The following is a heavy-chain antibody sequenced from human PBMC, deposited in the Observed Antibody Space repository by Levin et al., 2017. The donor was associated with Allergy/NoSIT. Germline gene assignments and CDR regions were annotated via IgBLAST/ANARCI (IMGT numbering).Heavy chain of an antibody. Sequence: GGSLRLSCAASGFTFSSYSMNWVRQAPGKGLEWVSSISSSSSYIYYADSVKGRFTISRDNAKNSLYLQMNSLRAEDTAVYYCAREGNYYGSGSYYNVVDYWGQGTLVTVSS. CDR2: ISSSSSYI. V-gene: IGHV3-21*01. CDR1: GFTFSSYS. D-gene: IGHD3-10*01. J-gene: IGHJ4*02. CDR3: AREGNYYGSGSYYNVVDY.